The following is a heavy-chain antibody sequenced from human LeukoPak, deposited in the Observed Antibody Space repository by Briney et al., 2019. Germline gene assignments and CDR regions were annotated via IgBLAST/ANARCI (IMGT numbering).Heavy chain of an antibody. CDR1: GGTFSSYT. CDR3: ATDILSGYYSSKKRSPQRNNWFDP. V-gene: IGHV1-69*02. J-gene: IGHJ5*02. CDR2: INPILGIA. Sequence: SVKVSCKASGGTFSSYTISWVRQAPGQGLEWLGRINPILGIANCAQKFQGRVTITADKSTSTAYMELSSLRSEDTAVYYCATDILSGYYSSKKRSPQRNNWFDPWGQGTLVTVSS. D-gene: IGHD3-9*01.